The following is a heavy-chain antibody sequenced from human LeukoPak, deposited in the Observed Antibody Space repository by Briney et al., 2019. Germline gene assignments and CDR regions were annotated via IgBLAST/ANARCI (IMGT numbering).Heavy chain of an antibody. CDR2: IYYSGST. D-gene: IGHD2-2*01. V-gene: IGHV4-31*03. CDR3: ARGGDVVVPAAIPNWFDP. Sequence: SETLSLTCTVSGGSISSGGYYWSWIRQHPGKGLEWIGYIYYSGSTYYNPSLKSRGTISVDTSKNQFSLKLSSVTAADTAVYYCARGGDVVVPAAIPNWFDPWGQGTLVTVSS. J-gene: IGHJ5*02. CDR1: GGSISSGGYY.